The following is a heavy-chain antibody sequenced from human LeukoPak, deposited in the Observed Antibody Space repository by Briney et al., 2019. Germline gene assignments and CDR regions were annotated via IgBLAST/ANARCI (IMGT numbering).Heavy chain of an antibody. CDR2: INHSGST. V-gene: IGHV4-34*01. CDR3: ARAQYVDISGFYPGY. CDR1: GGSFSGYY. J-gene: IGHJ4*02. Sequence: SETLSLTCAVYGGSFSGYYWNWIRHTPGKGLEWIGEINHSGSTNYNPSLRSRVTISVDTSRRQFSLKLSSVTAADTAVYYCARAQYVDISGFYPGYWGQGTLVTV. D-gene: IGHD3-22*01.